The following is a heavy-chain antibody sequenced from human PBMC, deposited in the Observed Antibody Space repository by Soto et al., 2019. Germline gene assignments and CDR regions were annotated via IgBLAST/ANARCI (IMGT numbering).Heavy chain of an antibody. CDR2: IYYSGST. D-gene: IGHD5-12*01. V-gene: IGHV4-59*08. Sequence: SETLSLTCTVSGGSISSYYWSWIRQPPGKGLEWIGYIYYSGSTNYNPSLKSRVTISVDTSKNQFSLKLSSVTAADTAVYYCARSSGYDSEDFDYWGQGTLVTVSS. CDR1: GGSISSYY. CDR3: ARSSGYDSEDFDY. J-gene: IGHJ4*02.